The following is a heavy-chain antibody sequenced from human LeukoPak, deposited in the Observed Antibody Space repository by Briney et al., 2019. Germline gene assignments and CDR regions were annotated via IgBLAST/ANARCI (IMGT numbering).Heavy chain of an antibody. CDR3: ARVQLERGAFDI. J-gene: IGHJ3*02. Sequence: PGGSLRLSCAASGFTFSIYAMSWVRQAPGKGLEWVALISYDKNNKYYADSVKGRFTISRDNSKNTLFVQMNSLRAEDTAVYYCARVQLERGAFDIWGQGTMVTVSS. CDR2: ISYDKNNK. D-gene: IGHD1-1*01. CDR1: GFTFSIYA. V-gene: IGHV3-30-3*01.